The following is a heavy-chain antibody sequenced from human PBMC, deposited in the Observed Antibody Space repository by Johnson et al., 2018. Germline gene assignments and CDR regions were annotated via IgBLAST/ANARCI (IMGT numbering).Heavy chain of an antibody. CDR2: IYSGGYT. CDR3: AREDMGHEAFDI. CDR1: GFIVSSNY. D-gene: IGHD2-15*01. Sequence: EVQLLETGGGLVQPGGSLRLSCAASGFIVSSNYMSWVRQAPGKGLEWVSIIYSGGYTYYADSVKGRFTISRDNSKNTLYLQMNSLRVEETAVYYWAREDMGHEAFDIWGKGTMVTVSS. V-gene: IGHV3-66*02. J-gene: IGHJ3*02.